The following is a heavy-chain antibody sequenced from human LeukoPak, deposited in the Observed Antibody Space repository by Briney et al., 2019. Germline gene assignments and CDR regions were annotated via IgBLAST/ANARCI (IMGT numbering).Heavy chain of an antibody. CDR1: GFTFSSYA. Sequence: RPGGSLRLSCAASGFTFSSYAMSWVRQAPGKGLEWVSAISGSGGSTYYADSVKGRFTISRDNSKNTLYLQMNSLRAEDTAVYYCAKRSSGWYYFDYWGQGTLVTVSS. CDR2: ISGSGGST. J-gene: IGHJ4*02. D-gene: IGHD6-19*01. V-gene: IGHV3-23*01. CDR3: AKRSSGWYYFDY.